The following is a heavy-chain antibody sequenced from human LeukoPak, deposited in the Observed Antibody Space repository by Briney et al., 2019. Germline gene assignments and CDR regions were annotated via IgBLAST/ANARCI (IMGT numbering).Heavy chain of an antibody. CDR1: GFTFSSYS. CDR3: ARDTRRSSSWVLDP. V-gene: IGHV3-21*01. D-gene: IGHD6-13*01. J-gene: IGHJ5*02. Sequence: GGSLRLSCAASGFTFSSYSMNWVRQAPGKGLEWVSSISSSSSYIYYADSAKGRFTISRDNAKNSLYLQMNSLRAEGTAVYYCARDTRRSSSWVLDPWGQGTLVTVSS. CDR2: ISSSSSYI.